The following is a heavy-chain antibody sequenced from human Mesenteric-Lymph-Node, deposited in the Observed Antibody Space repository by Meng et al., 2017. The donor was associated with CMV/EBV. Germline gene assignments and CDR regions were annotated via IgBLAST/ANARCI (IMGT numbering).Heavy chain of an antibody. J-gene: IGHJ4*02. CDR1: GFIFTTYW. CDR2: IKEDGGQT. V-gene: IGHV3-7*01. D-gene: IGHD2-2*01. CDR3: ARYNGSASHDF. Sequence: GESLKISCAASGFIFTTYWMTWVRQAPGKGLEWVANIKEDGGQTWYVESVKGRFTISRDNARNSLSLQMNSLRVEDTAMYYCARYNGSASHDFWGQGTLVTVSS.